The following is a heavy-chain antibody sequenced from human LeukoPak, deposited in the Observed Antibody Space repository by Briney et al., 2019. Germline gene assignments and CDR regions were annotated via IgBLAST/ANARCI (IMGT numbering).Heavy chain of an antibody. CDR2: ISGYNGKT. CDR3: ARDTSSRSAGYGAFDY. V-gene: IGHV1-18*01. D-gene: IGHD4/OR15-4a*01. CDR1: DYTFSSYG. J-gene: IGHJ4*02. Sequence: ASVKVSCKASDYTFSSYGISWIRQAPGQGLEWMGWISGYNGKTKYAQKIQGRVTMTTDTSTNTAYMELRSLRSDDTAVYFCARDTSSRSAGYGAFDYWGQGTLVTVSS.